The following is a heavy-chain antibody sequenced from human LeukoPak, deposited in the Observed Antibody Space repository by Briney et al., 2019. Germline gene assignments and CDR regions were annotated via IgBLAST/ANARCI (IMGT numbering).Heavy chain of an antibody. CDR2: INTNTGNP. V-gene: IGHV7-4-1*02. CDR3: ARDIFGYSSSWIGHNWFDP. D-gene: IGHD6-13*01. CDR1: GYSLTDYA. J-gene: IGHJ5*02. Sequence: ASVKVSCKASGYSLTDYAMNWVRQAPGQGLEWMGWINTNTGNPTYAQDFTGRFVFSLDTSVSTAYLQISSLKAEDTAVYYCARDIFGYSSSWIGHNWFDPWGQGTLVTVSS.